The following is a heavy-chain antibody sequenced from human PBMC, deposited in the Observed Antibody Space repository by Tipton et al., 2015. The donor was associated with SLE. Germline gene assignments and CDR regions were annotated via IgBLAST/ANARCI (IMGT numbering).Heavy chain of an antibody. CDR3: ARGEVAGVFDY. CDR1: GGSISSGGYY. Sequence: LRLSCTVSGGSISSGGYYWSWIRQHPGKGLEWIGYIYYSGSTYYNPSLKSRVTTSVDTSKNQFSLKLSSVTAADTAVYYCARGEVAGVFDYWGQGTLVAVSS. CDR2: IYYSGST. V-gene: IGHV4-31*02. D-gene: IGHD6-19*01. J-gene: IGHJ4*02.